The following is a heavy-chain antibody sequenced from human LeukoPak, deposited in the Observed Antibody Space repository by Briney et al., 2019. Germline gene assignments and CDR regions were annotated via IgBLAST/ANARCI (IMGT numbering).Heavy chain of an antibody. CDR3: ARIPLYCGGDCFPRNYFDF. V-gene: IGHV4-39*02. CDR1: GASISSSGYY. D-gene: IGHD2-21*02. Sequence: SETLSLSCTVSGASISSSGYYWGWIRQPPGKELEWIGSFSHTGTTYYNPSLLGRFTFSEDTSKNHFSLRLSSVTAADTGVYYCARIPLYCGGDCFPRNYFDFWGQGALVTVSS. CDR2: FSHTGTT. J-gene: IGHJ4*02.